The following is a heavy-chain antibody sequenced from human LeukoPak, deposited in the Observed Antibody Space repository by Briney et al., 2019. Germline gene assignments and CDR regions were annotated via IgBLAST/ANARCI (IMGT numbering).Heavy chain of an antibody. Sequence: GGSLRLSCAASGFTFSSYAMSWVRQPPGKGLEWVSAISGSGGSTYYADSVKGRFTISRDNSKNTLYLQMNSLRAEDTAVYYCAKSLGVVGATTFFDYWGQGTLVTVSS. CDR2: ISGSGGST. J-gene: IGHJ4*02. D-gene: IGHD1-26*01. CDR3: AKSLGVVGATTFFDY. CDR1: GFTFSSYA. V-gene: IGHV3-23*01.